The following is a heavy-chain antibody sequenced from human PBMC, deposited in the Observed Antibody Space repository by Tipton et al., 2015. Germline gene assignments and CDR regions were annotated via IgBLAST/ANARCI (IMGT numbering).Heavy chain of an antibody. CDR3: ARGRRYYLDTRRGWYFDL. J-gene: IGHJ2*01. CDR2: VNPTNGGI. V-gene: IGHV1-2*02. Sequence: QLVQSGAEVKRPGASVKVSCKTSGYSFTGYFMNWVRQAPGQGLEWMGWVNPTNGGIKYAQKFQGRVTMTRDTSISTAYMELSSLRSEDTAVYYCARGRRYYLDTRRGWYFDLWGRGTLVTVSS. CDR1: GYSFTGYF. D-gene: IGHD3-22*01.